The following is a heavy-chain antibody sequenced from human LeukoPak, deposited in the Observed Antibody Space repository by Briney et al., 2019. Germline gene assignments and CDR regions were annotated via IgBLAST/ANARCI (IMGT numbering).Heavy chain of an antibody. D-gene: IGHD6-6*01. CDR2: INHSGST. J-gene: IGHJ6*03. Sequence: SETLSLTCAVYGGSFSGYYWSWIRQPPGKGPEWIGEINHSGSTNYNPSLKSRVTISVDTSKNQFSLKLSSVTAADTAVYYCARGIGIAARPNYMDVWGKGTTVTVSS. CDR3: ARGIGIAARPNYMDV. V-gene: IGHV4-34*01. CDR1: GGSFSGYY.